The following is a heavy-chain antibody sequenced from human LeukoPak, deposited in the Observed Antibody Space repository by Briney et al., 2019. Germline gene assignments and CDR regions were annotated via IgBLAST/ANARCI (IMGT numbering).Heavy chain of an antibody. CDR3: AKAQGDYCDTCGYNFYYYYGMDA. CDR1: GFTFSSYG. Sequence: GGSLRLSCAASGFTFSSYGMHWVRQAPGKGLEWVAVISYDGSNKYYADSVKGRFTISRDNSKNTLYLQMNSLRAEDTAEYFCAKAQGDYCDTCGYNFYYYYGMDAWGQGTTVTVSS. J-gene: IGHJ6*02. D-gene: IGHD3-22*01. V-gene: IGHV3-30*18. CDR2: ISYDGSNK.